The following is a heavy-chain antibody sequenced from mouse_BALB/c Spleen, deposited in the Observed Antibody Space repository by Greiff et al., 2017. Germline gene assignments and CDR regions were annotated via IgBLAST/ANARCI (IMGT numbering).Heavy chain of an antibody. Sequence: VKLMESGPGLVAPSQSLSITCTVSGFSLTSYGVHWVRQPPGKGLEWLGVIWAGGSTNYNSALMSRLSISKDNSKSQVFLKMNSLQTDDTAMYYCATLGRGDYWGEGTTLTVSS. CDR3: ATLGRGDY. CDR2: IWAGGST. CDR1: GFSLTSYG. V-gene: IGHV2-9*02. J-gene: IGHJ2*01. D-gene: IGHD4-1*01.